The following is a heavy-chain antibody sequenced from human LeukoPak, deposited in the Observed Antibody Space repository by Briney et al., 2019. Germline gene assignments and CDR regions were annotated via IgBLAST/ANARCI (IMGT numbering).Heavy chain of an antibody. Sequence: ASVKVSCKTSGYTFTSYDINWVRQATGQGLEWMGWMNPNSGNTGYAQKFQGRVTMTTDTSTSTAYMELRSLRSDDTAVYYCARDRRVAGRGAWFDPWGQGTLVTVSS. CDR2: MNPNSGNT. J-gene: IGHJ5*02. V-gene: IGHV1-8*01. CDR3: ARDRRVAGRGAWFDP. D-gene: IGHD6-19*01. CDR1: GYTFTSYD.